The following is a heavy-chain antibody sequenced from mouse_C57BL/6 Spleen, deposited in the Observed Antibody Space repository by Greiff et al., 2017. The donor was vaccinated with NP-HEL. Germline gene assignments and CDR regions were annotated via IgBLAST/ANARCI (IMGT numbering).Heavy chain of an antibody. CDR1: GYTFTSYW. J-gene: IGHJ3*01. D-gene: IGHD4-1*01. V-gene: IGHV1-64*01. CDR2: IHPNSGST. Sequence: QVQLKQPGAELVKPGASVKLSCKASGYTFTSYWMHWVKQRPGQGLEWIGMIHPNSGSTNYNEKFKSKATLTVDKSSSTAYMQLSSLTSEDSAVYYSARGPKLTGTWFAYWGQGTLVTVSA. CDR3: ARGPKLTGTWFAY.